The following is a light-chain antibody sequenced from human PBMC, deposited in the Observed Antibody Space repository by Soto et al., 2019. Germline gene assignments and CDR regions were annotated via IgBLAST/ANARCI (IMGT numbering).Light chain of an antibody. CDR3: QRYGRAPLSWT. CDR2: DAS. J-gene: IGKJ1*01. CDR1: QSVSSNY. V-gene: IGKV3-20*01. Sequence: EIVLTQSPGTLSLSPGERATLSCRASQSVSSNYLAWYQQKPGQPPRPLISDASSRATGTPDRFSGIGSGTDFPLTISGLEPDDFAVYYCQRYGRAPLSWTFGQGTKVEIK.